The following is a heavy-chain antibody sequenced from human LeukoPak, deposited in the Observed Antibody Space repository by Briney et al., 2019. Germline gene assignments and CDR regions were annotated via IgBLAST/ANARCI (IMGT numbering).Heavy chain of an antibody. CDR1: GGTFISYA. D-gene: IGHD3-9*01. V-gene: IGHV1-69*05. J-gene: IGHJ4*02. CDR2: IIPIFGSA. CDR3: ARGKRESGRDIYHFDY. Sequence: VASVKVSCKASGGTFISYAISWVRQDPGQGLEWMGRIIPIFGSASYARKFQDRVTIITDESTSTVHMELSSLRSEDTAVYYCARGKRESGRDIYHFDYWGQGTLVTVSS.